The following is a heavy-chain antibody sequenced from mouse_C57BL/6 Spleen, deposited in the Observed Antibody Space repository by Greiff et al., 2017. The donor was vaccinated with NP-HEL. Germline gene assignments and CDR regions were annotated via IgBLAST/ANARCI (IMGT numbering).Heavy chain of an antibody. D-gene: IGHD2-4*01. CDR1: GYAFSSYW. Sequence: VQLQQSGAELVKPGASVKISCKASGYAFSSYWMNWVKQRPGKGLEWIGQIYPGDGDTNYNGKFKGKATLTADKSSSTAYMQLSSLTSEDSAVYFCARSGYDYAYFDYWGQGTTLTVSS. CDR3: ARSGYDYAYFDY. V-gene: IGHV1-80*01. CDR2: IYPGDGDT. J-gene: IGHJ2*01.